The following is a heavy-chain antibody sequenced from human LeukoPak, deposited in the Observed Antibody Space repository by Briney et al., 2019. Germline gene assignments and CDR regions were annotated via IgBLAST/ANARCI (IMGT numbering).Heavy chain of an antibody. J-gene: IGHJ4*02. D-gene: IGHD3-22*01. CDR2: ISYDGTNK. Sequence: GGSLRLSCAASGFTFSAYGLHWVRQAPGKGLEWVAVISYDGTNKYYAESVKGRFTISRDNSKNTLYLQMNSQRSGDTAVYYCAKGLYDSNGYGDWGFDYWGQGTLVTVSS. CDR1: GFTFSAYG. CDR3: AKGLYDSNGYGDWGFDY. V-gene: IGHV3-30*18.